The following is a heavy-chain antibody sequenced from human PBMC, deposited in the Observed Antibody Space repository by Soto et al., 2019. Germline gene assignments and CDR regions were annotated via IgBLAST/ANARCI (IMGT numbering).Heavy chain of an antibody. CDR1: GCTFRSYW. V-gene: IGHV3-74*01. J-gene: IGHJ4*02. D-gene: IGHD1-7*01. CDR3: ARRGQTGTKTFDY. Sequence: PGGSVRLYCAASGCTFRSYWMHCVRQAPWKGLVWFSRINSDGSSTSYADSVKGRFTISRDNAKNTLYLQMNSLRAEETAVYYCARRGQTGTKTFDYWGQGTLVTVSS. CDR2: INSDGSST.